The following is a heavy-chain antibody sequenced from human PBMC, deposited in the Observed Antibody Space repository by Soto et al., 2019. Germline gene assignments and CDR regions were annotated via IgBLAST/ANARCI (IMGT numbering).Heavy chain of an antibody. V-gene: IGHV3-30-3*01. Sequence: QVQLVESGGGVVQPGRSLRLSCAASGFTFSSYAMHWVRQAPGKGLEWVAVISYDGSNKYYADSVKGRFTISRDNSKNTLYLQMNSLRAEDTAVYYCARDNFARNYYDSTLGDYYFDYWGQGTLVTVSS. D-gene: IGHD3-22*01. CDR2: ISYDGSNK. J-gene: IGHJ4*02. CDR3: ARDNFARNYYDSTLGDYYFDY. CDR1: GFTFSSYA.